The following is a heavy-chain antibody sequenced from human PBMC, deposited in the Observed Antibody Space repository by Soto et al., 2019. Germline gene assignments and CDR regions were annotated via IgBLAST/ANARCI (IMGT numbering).Heavy chain of an antibody. CDR3: ARTGSSWHNYYYYGEDV. V-gene: IGHV1-8*01. CDR1: GYTFSSYD. CDR2: MNPNSGNT. Sequence: QVQLVQSGAEVKKPGASVKVSCKASGYTFSSYDINWVRQATGQGLEWMGWMNPNSGNTGYAQKFQGRVTMTRDTSISTAYMELSSLRSEDTAVYYCARTGSSWHNYYYYGEDVWGQGTTVTVSS. J-gene: IGHJ6*02. D-gene: IGHD6-13*01.